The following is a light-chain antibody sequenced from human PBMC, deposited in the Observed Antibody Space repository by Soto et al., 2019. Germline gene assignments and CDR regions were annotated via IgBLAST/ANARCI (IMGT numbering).Light chain of an antibody. CDR3: QQRSNWPSIT. Sequence: EIVLTQPPATLSLSPGERSTLSCRASQSVSSYLAWYQQKPGQAPRLPIYDASNRATGIPARFSGSGSGTDFNLTISSLEPEDFAVYYCQQRSNWPSITFGQGTRWRL. V-gene: IGKV3-11*01. J-gene: IGKJ5*01. CDR2: DAS. CDR1: QSVSSY.